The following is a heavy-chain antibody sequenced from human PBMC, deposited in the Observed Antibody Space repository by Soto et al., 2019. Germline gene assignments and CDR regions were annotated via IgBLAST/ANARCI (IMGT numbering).Heavy chain of an antibody. CDR2: ISSTTNYI. CDR3: ARESEDLTSNFDY. J-gene: IGHJ4*02. Sequence: GGSLRLSCAASGFTFTRYSMNWVRQAPGKGLEWVSSISSTTNYIYYGDSMKGRFTISRDNAKNSLYLEMNSLGAEDTAVYYCARESEDLTSNFDYWGQGTLVTVSS. CDR1: GFTFTRYS. V-gene: IGHV3-21*06.